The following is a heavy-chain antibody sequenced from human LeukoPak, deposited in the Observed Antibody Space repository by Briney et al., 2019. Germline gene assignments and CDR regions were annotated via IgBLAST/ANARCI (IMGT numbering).Heavy chain of an antibody. CDR3: ARAYSANTVVVAAAMSHYYYYYMDV. J-gene: IGHJ6*03. V-gene: IGHV1-18*01. Sequence: ASVKVSCKASGYSFPSFGLSWVRQAPGQGLEWMGWISAYTGDTVYDQKFQGRVTVTTDMSAKTAYMELRGLRSDDTAVYYCARAYSANTVVVAAAMSHYYYYYMDVWGKGTTVTVSS. D-gene: IGHD2-2*01. CDR2: ISAYTGDT. CDR1: GYSFPSFG.